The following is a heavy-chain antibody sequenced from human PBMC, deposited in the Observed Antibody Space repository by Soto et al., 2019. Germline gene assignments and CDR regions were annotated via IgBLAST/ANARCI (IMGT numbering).Heavy chain of an antibody. CDR3: ARRTQLVGAPFDP. J-gene: IGHJ5*02. V-gene: IGHV4-34*01. CDR1: GGSFSGHY. Sequence: PSETLSLTCAVYGGSFSGHYWSWIRQSPGKGLEWIGEINHRGSTNQNPSLKSRVTISVDTAKNQFSLKLTSVTATDTAVYYCARRTQLVGAPFDPWGQGIMVTVSS. D-gene: IGHD1-26*01. CDR2: INHRGST.